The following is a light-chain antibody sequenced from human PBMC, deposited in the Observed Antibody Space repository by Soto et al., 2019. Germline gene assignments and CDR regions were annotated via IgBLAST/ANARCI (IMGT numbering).Light chain of an antibody. CDR2: EVS. V-gene: IGLV2-8*01. CDR3: SSYAGRDNWV. CDR1: SSDVGSYNY. Sequence: QSVLTQPPSASGSPGQSVTISCTGTSSDVGSYNYVSWYQQHPGKAPKLLIYEVSKWPSGVPDRFSGSKSGNTASLTVSGLQPEDEADYYCSSYAGRDNWVFGGGTQLTVL. J-gene: IGLJ7*01.